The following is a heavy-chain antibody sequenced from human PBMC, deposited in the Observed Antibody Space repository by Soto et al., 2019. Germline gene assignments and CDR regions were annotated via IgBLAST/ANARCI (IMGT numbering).Heavy chain of an antibody. V-gene: IGHV4-59*01. CDR3: ASLSGDYGFIDY. Sequence: SETLSLTCTVSGCSISSYYWSWIRQPPGKGLEWIGYIYYSGSTNYNPSLKSRVTISVDTSKNQFSLKLSSVTAADTAVYYCASLSGDYGFIDYWGQGTLVTVSS. CDR1: GCSISSYY. J-gene: IGHJ4*02. CDR2: IYYSGST. D-gene: IGHD4-17*01.